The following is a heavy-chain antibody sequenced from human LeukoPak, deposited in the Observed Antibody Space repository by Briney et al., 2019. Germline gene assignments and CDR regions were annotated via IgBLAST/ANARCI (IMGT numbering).Heavy chain of an antibody. CDR2: ISSSSNTI. CDR3: ARDGFDFWSGYPTTVDY. D-gene: IGHD3-3*01. J-gene: IGHJ4*02. V-gene: IGHV3-48*01. CDR1: GFTFGSFS. Sequence: GGSLRLSCAASGFTFGSFSMNWVRQAPGKGLEWVSYISSSSNTIYYADSVKGRFTISRDNANNSLYLQMSSLRAEDTAVYYCARDGFDFWSGYPTTVDYWGQGRLVTVSS.